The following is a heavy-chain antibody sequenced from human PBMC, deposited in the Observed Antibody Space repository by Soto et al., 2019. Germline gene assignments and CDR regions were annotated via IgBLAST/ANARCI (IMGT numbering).Heavy chain of an antibody. CDR1: GFTFSSYG. D-gene: IGHD3-9*01. J-gene: IGHJ4*02. CDR3: AKDLLRLGRPLDY. V-gene: IGHV3-30*18. Sequence: GGSLRLSCAASGFTFSSYGMHWVRQAPGKGLEWVAVISYDGSNKYYADSVKGRFTISRDNSKNTLYLQMNSLRAEDTAVYYCAKDLLRLGRPLDYWGQGTLVTVSS. CDR2: ISYDGSNK.